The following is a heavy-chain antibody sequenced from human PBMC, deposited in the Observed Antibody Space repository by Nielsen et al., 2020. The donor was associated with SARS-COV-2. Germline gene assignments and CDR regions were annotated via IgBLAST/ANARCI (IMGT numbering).Heavy chain of an antibody. CDR2: INRSGGST. J-gene: IGHJ4*02. D-gene: IGHD3-10*01. V-gene: IGHV1-46*01. CDR3: AKGVPIDY. CDR1: GYTFTSYS. Sequence: ASVKVSCKASGYTFTSYSMHWVRQAPGQGIEWMGTINRSGGSTTYAQKFQGRVTMTRDTSTSTVYMELSSLRSEDTAVYYCAKGVPIDYWGQGTLVTFSS.